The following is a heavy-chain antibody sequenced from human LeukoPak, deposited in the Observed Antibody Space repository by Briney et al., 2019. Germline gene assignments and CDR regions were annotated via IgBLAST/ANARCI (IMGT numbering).Heavy chain of an antibody. D-gene: IGHD3-3*01. V-gene: IGHV1-69*13. Sequence: ASVKVSCKASGGTFSSYAISWVRQAPGQGLEWMGRIIPIFGTANYAQKFQGRVTITADESTSTAYMELSSLRSEDTAVYYCARDARITIFGVVIPDAFDIWGQGTMVTVSS. CDR1: GGTFSSYA. CDR2: IIPIFGTA. CDR3: ARDARITIFGVVIPDAFDI. J-gene: IGHJ3*02.